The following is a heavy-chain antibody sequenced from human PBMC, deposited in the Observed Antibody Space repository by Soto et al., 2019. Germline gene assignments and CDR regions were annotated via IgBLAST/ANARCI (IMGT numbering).Heavy chain of an antibody. Sequence: EVQLVESGGGLVKPGGSLRLSCAASGFTFSSYSMNWVRQAPGKGLEWVSSISSSSSYIYYADSVKGRFTISRDNAKNSLYLQMNSVRAEDTGVYYCAREIGIAAAGIYYYGMDVWGQGTTVTVSS. J-gene: IGHJ6*02. D-gene: IGHD6-13*01. CDR1: GFTFSSYS. CDR3: AREIGIAAAGIYYYGMDV. V-gene: IGHV3-21*01. CDR2: ISSSSSYI.